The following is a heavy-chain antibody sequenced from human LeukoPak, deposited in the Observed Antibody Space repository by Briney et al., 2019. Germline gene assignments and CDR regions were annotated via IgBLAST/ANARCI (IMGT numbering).Heavy chain of an antibody. CDR3: ARDGGCSGGSCYYGMDV. D-gene: IGHD2-15*01. CDR2: INPSGGST. J-gene: IGHJ6*02. CDR1: GYTFTSYY. V-gene: IGHV1-46*01. Sequence: GASVKVSCKASGYTFTSYYMHWVRQAPGQGLEWMGTINPSGGSTYYAQKFQGRVTMTRDTSTSTVYMELSSLRSEDTAVYYCARDGGCSGGSCYYGMDVWGQGTTVTVSS.